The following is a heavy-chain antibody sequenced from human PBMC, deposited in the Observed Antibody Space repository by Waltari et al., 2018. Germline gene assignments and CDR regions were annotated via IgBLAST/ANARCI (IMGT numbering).Heavy chain of an antibody. D-gene: IGHD7-27*01. Sequence: EVQLVESGGGLVKPGGSLSLSCAASGFTFNIHWMTWVRQAPGKGLEWVAKIRTDRGEIYHVDSGKGRFTISRDNAKNSVVLQMNSLRAEDTAVDYCARVLWGWPLDSWGQGTLLTVSS. CDR2: IRTDRGEI. V-gene: IGHV3-7*01. CDR3: ARVLWGWPLDS. J-gene: IGHJ4*02. CDR1: GFTFNIHW.